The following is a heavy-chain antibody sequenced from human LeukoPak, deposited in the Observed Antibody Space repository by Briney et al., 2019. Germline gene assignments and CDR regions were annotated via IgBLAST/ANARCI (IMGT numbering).Heavy chain of an antibody. CDR1: GFTFSIYW. V-gene: IGHV3-7*01. D-gene: IGHD3-22*01. J-gene: IGHJ4*02. CDR2: INQDGSQK. CDR3: ARSLMMYYYDSSGYYELDY. Sequence: GGSLRLSCAASGFTFSIYWMSWVRQAPGKGLEWVANINQDGSQKYYVDSVKGRFTISRDNSKNTLYLQMNSLRAEDTAVYYCARSLMMYYYDSSGYYELDYWGQGTLVTVSS.